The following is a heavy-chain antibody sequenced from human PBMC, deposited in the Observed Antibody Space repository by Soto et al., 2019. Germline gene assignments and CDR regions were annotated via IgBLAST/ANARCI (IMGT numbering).Heavy chain of an antibody. D-gene: IGHD5-18*01. CDR2: MNPNSGNT. CDR1: GYTFTSYD. CDR3: ARSEENTAIIPDAFDI. Sequence: ASVKVSCKASGYTFTSYDINWVRQATGQGLEWMGWMNPNSGNTGYAQKFQGRVTMTRNTSISTAYMELSSLRSEDTAVYYCARSEENTAIIPDAFDIWGQGTMVTVSS. J-gene: IGHJ3*02. V-gene: IGHV1-8*01.